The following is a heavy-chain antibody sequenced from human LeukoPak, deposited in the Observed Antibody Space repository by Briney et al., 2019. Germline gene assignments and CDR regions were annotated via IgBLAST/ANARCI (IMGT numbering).Heavy chain of an antibody. CDR1: GFTFSSYA. D-gene: IGHD3-10*01. CDR2: ISGSGGST. J-gene: IGHJ4*02. V-gene: IGHV3-23*01. Sequence: GGSLRLSCAASGFTFSSYAMSWVRQAPGKGLEWVSAISGSGGSTYYADSVKGRFTISRDNAKNSLYLQMNSLRAEDTAVYYCARWGLWFGELAYYFDYWGQGTLVTVSS. CDR3: ARWGLWFGELAYYFDY.